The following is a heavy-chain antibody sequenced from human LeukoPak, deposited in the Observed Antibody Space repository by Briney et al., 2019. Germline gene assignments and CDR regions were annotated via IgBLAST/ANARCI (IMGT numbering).Heavy chain of an antibody. D-gene: IGHD3-22*01. V-gene: IGHV3-74*01. CDR3: ARDKVVITDPGAFDI. J-gene: IGHJ3*02. Sequence: GGSLRLPCAASGFTFSSYWMHWVRQAPGKGLVWVSRTNSDGSSTSYADSVKGRFTISRDNAKNTLYLQMNSLRAEDTAVYYCARDKVVITDPGAFDIWGQGTMVTVSS. CDR2: TNSDGSST. CDR1: GFTFSSYW.